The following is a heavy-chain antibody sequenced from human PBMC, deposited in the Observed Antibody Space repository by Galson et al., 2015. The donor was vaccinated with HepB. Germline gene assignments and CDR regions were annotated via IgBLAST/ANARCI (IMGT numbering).Heavy chain of an antibody. Sequence: SVKVSCKASGYTFTSYDINWVRQATGQGLEWMGWMNPNSGNTGYAQKFQGRVTMTRNTSISTAYMELSSLRSEDTAVYYCARGSVDYDFWSGSYYYYYYMDVWCKGTTVTVSS. V-gene: IGHV1-8*01. CDR2: MNPNSGNT. CDR1: GYTFTSYD. D-gene: IGHD3-3*01. CDR3: ARGSVDYDFWSGSYYYYYYMDV. J-gene: IGHJ6*03.